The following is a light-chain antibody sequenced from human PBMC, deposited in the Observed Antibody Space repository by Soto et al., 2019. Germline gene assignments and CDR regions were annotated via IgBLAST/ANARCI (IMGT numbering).Light chain of an antibody. CDR1: QGISSY. CDR3: QQSYSTPRIT. Sequence: AIRMTQSPSSLSASTGDRVTITCRASQGISSYLAWYQQKPGKAPKLLIYAASTLQSGVPSRFSGSGSGTDFTLTISCLQSEDFATYYCQQSYSTPRITFGQGTRLEIK. J-gene: IGKJ5*01. V-gene: IGKV1-8*01. CDR2: AAS.